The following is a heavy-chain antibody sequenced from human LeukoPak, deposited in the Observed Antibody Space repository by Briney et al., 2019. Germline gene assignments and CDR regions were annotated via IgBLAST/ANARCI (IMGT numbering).Heavy chain of an antibody. CDR2: IYTCGST. J-gene: IGHJ4*02. V-gene: IGHV4-4*07. Sequence: SETLSLTCTVSGGSISSYYWSWIRQPAGKGLEWIGRIYTCGSTNYNPSLKSRVTISVDTSKNQFSLKLSSVTAADTAVYYCASYDYVWGFDYWGQGTLVTVSS. CDR3: ASYDYVWGFDY. CDR1: GGSISSYY. D-gene: IGHD3-16*01.